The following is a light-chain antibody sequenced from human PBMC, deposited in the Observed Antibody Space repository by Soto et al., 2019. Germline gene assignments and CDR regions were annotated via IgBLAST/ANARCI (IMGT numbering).Light chain of an antibody. Sequence: DIQMTQSPSTLSASVGDRVTITCRASQSISSWLAWYQQKPGKAPKLLISDAANLESGVPSRFSGSGSGTEFTLTISSLQPDDFATYYCQHYNSYSQAFGQGTKVAIK. J-gene: IGKJ1*01. CDR2: DAA. V-gene: IGKV1-5*01. CDR1: QSISSW. CDR3: QHYNSYSQA.